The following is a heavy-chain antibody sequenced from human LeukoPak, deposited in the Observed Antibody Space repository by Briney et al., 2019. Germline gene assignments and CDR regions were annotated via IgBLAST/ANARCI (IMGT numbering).Heavy chain of an antibody. CDR3: AISHSDNEAFDI. CDR2: ISGSGGST. Sequence: EAGGSLRLSCAASGFTFSSYAMSWVRQAPGKGLEWVSAISGSGGSTYYADSVKGRFTISRDNSKNTLYLQMNSLRAEDTAVYYCAISHSDNEAFDIWGQGTMVTVSS. J-gene: IGHJ3*02. D-gene: IGHD1-1*01. V-gene: IGHV3-23*01. CDR1: GFTFSSYA.